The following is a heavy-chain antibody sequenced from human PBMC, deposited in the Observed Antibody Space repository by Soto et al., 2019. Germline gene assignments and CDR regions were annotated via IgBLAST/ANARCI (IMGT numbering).Heavy chain of an antibody. V-gene: IGHV3-66*04. CDR1: GFTVSSNY. CDR3: ARHGYSYGGGYFDY. J-gene: IGHJ4*02. D-gene: IGHD5-18*01. CDR2: IYSGGSA. Sequence: EVPLVESGGGLVQPGGSLRLSYAASGFTVSSNYMSWVRQAPGKGLEWVSVIYSGGSAYYADSVKGRFTISRDNSKNTLYLQMNSLRADDTAVYYCARHGYSYGGGYFDYWGQGTLVTVSS.